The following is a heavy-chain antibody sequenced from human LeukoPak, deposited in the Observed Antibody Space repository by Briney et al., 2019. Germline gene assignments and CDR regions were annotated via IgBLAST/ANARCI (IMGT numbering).Heavy chain of an antibody. CDR1: GGSISSGGYY. J-gene: IGHJ5*02. V-gene: IGHV4-31*03. D-gene: IGHD3-10*01. Sequence: SETLSLTCTVSGGSISSGGYYWSWIRQHPGKGLEWIGYIYYSGSTYYNPSLKSRVTISVDTSKNQFSLELSSVTAADTAVYYCARFFASSPVRGVRLDPWGQGTLVTVSS. CDR2: IYYSGST. CDR3: ARFFASSPVRGVRLDP.